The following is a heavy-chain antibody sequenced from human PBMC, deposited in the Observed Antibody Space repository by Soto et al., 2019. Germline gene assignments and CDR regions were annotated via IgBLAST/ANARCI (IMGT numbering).Heavy chain of an antibody. Sequence: ASVKVSCKASGYTFTSYGISWVRQAPGQGLEWMGWISAYNGNTNYAQKLQGRVTMTTDTSTSTAYMELRSLRSDDTAVYYCARVSAIFGVVNPFDYWGQGTLVTVSS. CDR1: GYTFTSYG. J-gene: IGHJ4*02. CDR3: ARVSAIFGVVNPFDY. D-gene: IGHD3-3*01. CDR2: ISAYNGNT. V-gene: IGHV1-18*01.